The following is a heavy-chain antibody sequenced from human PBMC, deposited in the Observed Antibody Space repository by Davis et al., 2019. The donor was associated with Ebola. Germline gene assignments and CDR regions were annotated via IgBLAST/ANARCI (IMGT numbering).Heavy chain of an antibody. J-gene: IGHJ4*02. CDR1: GGSVKSYY. CDR2: IYYIGST. Sequence: SETLSLTCTVSGGSVKSYYWSWIRQPPGKGLEWIGYIYYIGSTNYNPSLNSRASLSVDTSKNQFSLKLSSVTAADTAVYYCARHHGGNSGYDLDYWGQGTLVTVSS. V-gene: IGHV4-59*08. D-gene: IGHD5-12*01. CDR3: ARHHGGNSGYDLDY.